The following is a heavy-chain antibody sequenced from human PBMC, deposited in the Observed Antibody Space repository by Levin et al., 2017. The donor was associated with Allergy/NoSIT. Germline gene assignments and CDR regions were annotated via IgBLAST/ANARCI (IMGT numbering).Heavy chain of an antibody. CDR1: GYSFTSYG. V-gene: IGHV1-18*01. CDR2: ISTYNGNT. J-gene: IGHJ4*02. CDR3: AREDRGLLPSY. Sequence: KPGESLKISCKASGYSFTSYGISWVRQAPGQGLEWMGGISTYNGNTNYAQKLQGRVTVTTDTSTSTTYMELRSLRSDDTAVYYCAREDRGLLPSYWGQGTLVTVSS. D-gene: IGHD3-22*01.